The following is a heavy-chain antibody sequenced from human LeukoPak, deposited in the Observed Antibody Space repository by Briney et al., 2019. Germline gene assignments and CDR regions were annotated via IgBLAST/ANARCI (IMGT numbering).Heavy chain of an antibody. CDR3: AKTIVRDTQPAPFDY. V-gene: IGHV3-23*01. J-gene: IGHJ4*02. CDR1: GFIFSSYA. CDR2: ISGSGGST. Sequence: PGGSLRLSCAASGFIFSSYAMSWVRQAPGKGLEWVSAISGSGGSTYYADSVKGRFTISRDNSKNTLYLQMNSLRAEDTAVYDCAKTIVRDTQPAPFDYWGQGTLVTVSS. D-gene: IGHD3-10*01.